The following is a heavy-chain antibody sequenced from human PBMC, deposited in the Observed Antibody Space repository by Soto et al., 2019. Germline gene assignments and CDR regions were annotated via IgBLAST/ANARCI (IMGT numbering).Heavy chain of an antibody. CDR2: IYYSGST. CDR3: ARLSKGGGFYYGDFDY. CDR1: GCSISHFY. Sequence: SETLCLPLTVSGCSISHFYWSWIRQPPGKGLEWIGYIYYSGSTNYNPSLKSRVTISVDTSKNQFSLKLSSVTAADTAVYYCARLSKGGGFYYGDFDYWGQGTLVTVS. V-gene: IGHV4-59*01. D-gene: IGHD3-22*01. J-gene: IGHJ4*02.